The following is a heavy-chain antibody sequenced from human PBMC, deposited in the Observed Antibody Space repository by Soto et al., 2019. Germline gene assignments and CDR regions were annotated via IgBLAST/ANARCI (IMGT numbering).Heavy chain of an antibody. CDR3: ARDFRYQLLFTRYYYYYYGMDV. V-gene: IGHV3-74*01. CDR2: INSDGSST. CDR1: GFTFSSYA. D-gene: IGHD2-2*01. J-gene: IGHJ6*02. Sequence: GGSLRLSCAASGFTFSSYAMSWVRQAPGKGLVWVSRINSDGSSTSYADSVKGRFTISRDNAKNTLYLQMNSLRAEDTAVYYCARDFRYQLLFTRYYYYYYGMDVCGQGTPVTVSS.